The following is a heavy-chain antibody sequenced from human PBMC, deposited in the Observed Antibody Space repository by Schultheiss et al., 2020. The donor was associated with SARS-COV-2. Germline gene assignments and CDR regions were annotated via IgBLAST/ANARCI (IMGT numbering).Heavy chain of an antibody. J-gene: IGHJ4*02. CDR1: GYTFPGSY. CDR3: ARAQPYYYDSSGYLNY. CDR2: VDLNSGDT. D-gene: IGHD3-22*01. Sequence: ASVKVSCKASGYTFPGSYFHWIRQAPGQGFEWIGWVDLNSGDTNAAQKFQGRVTMTRDTSISTAYMELSSLISDDTAVYYCARAQPYYYDSSGYLNYWGQGTLVTVSS. V-gene: IGHV1-2*02.